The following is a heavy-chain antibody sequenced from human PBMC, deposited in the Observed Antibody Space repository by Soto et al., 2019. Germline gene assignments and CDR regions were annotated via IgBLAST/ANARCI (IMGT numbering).Heavy chain of an antibody. Sequence: LSLTCTVSGCSISSYYWIWIRQSAVKGLEWISVISGSGGATYFADSVKGRFVISRDNSKNTLYLQMNSLRAEDTAIYYCAKATLRVVHPLVFDYWGQGSLVTVSS. CDR2: ISGSGGAT. CDR1: GCSISSYY. J-gene: IGHJ4*02. CDR3: AKATLRVVHPLVFDY. D-gene: IGHD3-3*01. V-gene: IGHV3-23*01.